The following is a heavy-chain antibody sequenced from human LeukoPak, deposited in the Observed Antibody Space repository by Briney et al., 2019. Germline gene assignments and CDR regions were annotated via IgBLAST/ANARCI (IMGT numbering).Heavy chain of an antibody. V-gene: IGHV3-21*01. J-gene: IGHJ6*03. CDR2: ISSSSSYI. CDR1: GFTFSSYT. D-gene: IGHD2-15*01. Sequence: PGGSLRLSCAASGFTFSSYTMSWVRQAPGKGLEWVSSISSSSSYIYYAESVKGRFTMSRDNAKNSLYLQMNSLRAEDTAVYYCARGVYCSGGSCYPEYYYYYYMDVWGKGTTVTVSS. CDR3: ARGVYCSGGSCYPEYYYYYYMDV.